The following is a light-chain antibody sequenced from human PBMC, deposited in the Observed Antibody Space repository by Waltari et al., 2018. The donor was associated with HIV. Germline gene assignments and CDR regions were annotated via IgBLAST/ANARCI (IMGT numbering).Light chain of an antibody. CDR2: DVS. CDR1: SSDVRGSNY. V-gene: IGLV2-23*02. J-gene: IGLJ2*01. CDR3: CSYAGSSTLV. Sequence: QSALTQPASVSGSPGQSITISSPGTSSDVRGSNYLSWYQQPTGKAPKFMIYDVSKRPSGVSNRFSGSKSGNTASLTISGLQAEDEADYYCCSYAGSSTLVFGGGTKLTVL.